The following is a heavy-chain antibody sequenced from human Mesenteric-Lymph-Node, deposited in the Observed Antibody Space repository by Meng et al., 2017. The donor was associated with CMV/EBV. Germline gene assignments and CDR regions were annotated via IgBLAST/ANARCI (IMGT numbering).Heavy chain of an antibody. CDR3: ARDGGYSYGWNYYGMDV. V-gene: IGHV3-7*01. D-gene: IGHD5-18*01. CDR2: MNEDGSEK. CDR1: GFTFSSYW. J-gene: IGHJ6*02. Sequence: GESLKISCAASGFTFSSYWMSWVRQAPGKGLEWVANMNEDGSEKYYVDSVKGRFTISRDNAKNSLYLQMSSLRAEDTAVYYCARDGGYSYGWNYYGMDVWGQGTTVTVSS.